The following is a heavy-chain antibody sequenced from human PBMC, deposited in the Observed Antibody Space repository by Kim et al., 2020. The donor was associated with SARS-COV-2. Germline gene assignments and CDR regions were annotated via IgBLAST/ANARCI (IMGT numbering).Heavy chain of an antibody. D-gene: IGHD1-1*01. CDR2: INHSGST. V-gene: IGHV4-34*01. CDR1: GGSFSGYY. CDR3: ARRTNWNDATYYYGMEG. J-gene: IGHJ6*01. Sequence: SETLSLTCAVYGGSFSGYYWSWIRQPPGKGLEWIGEINHSGSTNYNPSLKSRVTISVDTSKNQFSLKLSSVTAADTAVYYCARRTNWNDATYYYGMEGWG.